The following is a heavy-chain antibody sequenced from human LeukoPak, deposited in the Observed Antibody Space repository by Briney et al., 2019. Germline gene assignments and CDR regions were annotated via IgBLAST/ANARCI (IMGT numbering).Heavy chain of an antibody. D-gene: IGHD1-14*01. CDR1: GYTFKENG. V-gene: IGHV1-69*04. CDR3: ARDPNQGKSYYYYYGMDV. J-gene: IGHJ6*02. CDR2: IIPILGIA. Sequence: SVKVSCKASGYTFKENGISWVRQAPGQGLEWMGRIIPILGIANYAQKFQGRVTITADKSTSTAYMELSSLRSEDTAVYYCARDPNQGKSYYYYYGMDVWGQGTTVTVSS.